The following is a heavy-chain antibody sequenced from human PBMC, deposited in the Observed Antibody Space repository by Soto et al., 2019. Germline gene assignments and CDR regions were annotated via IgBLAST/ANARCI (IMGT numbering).Heavy chain of an antibody. CDR2: IIPILGIA. Sequence: ASVKVSCTSSVGTFSIYTISCVRQAPGQGLEWMGRIIPILGIANYAQKFQGRVTISVDTSKNQFSLKLSSVTAADTAVYYCAGGGSALFDSWGQGTLVTVSS. CDR3: AGGGSALFDS. V-gene: IGHV1-69*02. CDR1: VGTFSIYT. J-gene: IGHJ4*02. D-gene: IGHD1-1*01.